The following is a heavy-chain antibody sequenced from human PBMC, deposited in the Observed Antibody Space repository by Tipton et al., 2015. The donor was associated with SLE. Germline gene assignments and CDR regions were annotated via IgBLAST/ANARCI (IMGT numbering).Heavy chain of an antibody. D-gene: IGHD6-13*01. J-gene: IGHJ2*01. CDR3: ARGPHSPEWYFDL. V-gene: IGHV3-30-3*01. Sequence: RSLRLSCAASGFTFSSYAMHWVRQAPGKGLEWVAVISYDGSNKYYADSVKGRFTISRDNSKSTLYLQMNSLRAEDTAVYYCARGPHSPEWYFDLWGRGTLVTVSS. CDR2: ISYDGSNK. CDR1: GFTFSSYA.